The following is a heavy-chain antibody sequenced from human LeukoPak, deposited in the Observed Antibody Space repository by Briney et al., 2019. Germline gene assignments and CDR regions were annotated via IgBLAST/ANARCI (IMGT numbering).Heavy chain of an antibody. CDR3: ARGVRAFDI. V-gene: IGHV4-61*02. J-gene: IGHJ3*02. Sequence: PSETLSLTFTVSGGSISSGSYYWSWIRQSAGKGLDWIGRTHTSGSTNYNPSLKSRVTMSLHTSKNQFSLKLSSVTAADTAVYYCARGVRAFDIWGQGTMVTVSS. CDR1: GGSISSGSYY. CDR2: THTSGST.